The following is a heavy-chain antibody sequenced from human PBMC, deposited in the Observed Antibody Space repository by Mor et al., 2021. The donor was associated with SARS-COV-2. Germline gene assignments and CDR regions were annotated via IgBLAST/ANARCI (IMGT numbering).Heavy chain of an antibody. J-gene: IGHJ4*01. V-gene: IGHV4-39*07. Sequence: DGLEWIGSIYYSGSTYYNPSLKSRVTISVDTSKNQFSLKLSSVTAADTAVYYCARARTKYNWNPPYYFDYWG. CDR3: ARARTKYNWNPPYYFDY. D-gene: IGHD1-20*01. CDR2: IYYSGST.